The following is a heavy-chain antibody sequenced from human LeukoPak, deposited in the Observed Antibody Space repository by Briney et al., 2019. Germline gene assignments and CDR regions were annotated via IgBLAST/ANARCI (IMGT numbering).Heavy chain of an antibody. CDR2: ISGSGGST. J-gene: IGHJ4*02. Sequence: PGGSLRLSCSASGFTFSSFSMSWVRQAPGKGLEWVSSISGSGGSTCYADSVKGRFTISRDNSKNTLYLQLNSLRAEDTAVYHCAKDGYGSGNYYFSPVSYFDYWGQGTLVTVSS. V-gene: IGHV3-23*01. D-gene: IGHD3-10*01. CDR3: AKDGYGSGNYYFSPVSYFDY. CDR1: GFTFSSFS.